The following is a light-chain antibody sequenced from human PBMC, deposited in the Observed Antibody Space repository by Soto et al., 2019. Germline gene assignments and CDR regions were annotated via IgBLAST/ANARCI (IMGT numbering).Light chain of an antibody. V-gene: IGKV3-15*01. J-gene: IGKJ2*01. CDR1: QSVSSD. Sequence: EIVMTQSPVTLSVSPGERATLSCRASQSVSSDFAWYQQKPGQSPRLLIYGASTRATGVPARFSGSGSGTEFTLTISSLQSEDFAVYYCQQYNNWPYTFGQGTNLEIK. CDR3: QQYNNWPYT. CDR2: GAS.